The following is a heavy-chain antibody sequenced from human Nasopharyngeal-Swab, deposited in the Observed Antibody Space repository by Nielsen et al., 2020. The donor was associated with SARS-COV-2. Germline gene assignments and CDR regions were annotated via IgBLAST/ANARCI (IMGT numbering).Heavy chain of an antibody. V-gene: IGHV3-30*04. CDR3: ASSPGIAAPTGMDV. Sequence: LSLSCAASGFTFSSYAMHWVRQAPGKGLERVAVISYDGSNKYYADSVKGRFTISRDNSKNTLYLQMNSLRAEDTAVYYCASSPGIAAPTGMDVWGQGTTVTVSS. J-gene: IGHJ6*02. D-gene: IGHD6-13*01. CDR2: ISYDGSNK. CDR1: GFTFSSYA.